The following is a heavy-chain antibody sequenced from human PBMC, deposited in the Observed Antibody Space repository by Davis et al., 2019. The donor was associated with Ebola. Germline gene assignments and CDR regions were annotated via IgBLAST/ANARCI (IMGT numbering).Heavy chain of an antibody. Sequence: SETLSLTCAVSGDSISSNNWWSWVRQPPGKGLAWIGEIDPCGSPNYNLSLKSRVTISVDKPKNQFSLNLTPVTAADTAVYYCARPAPYDSPGGQFDLRGRGTLVTVSS. CDR3: ARPAPYDSPGGQFDL. D-gene: IGHD3-22*01. CDR2: IDPCGSP. CDR1: GDSISSNNW. V-gene: IGHV4-4*02. J-gene: IGHJ2*01.